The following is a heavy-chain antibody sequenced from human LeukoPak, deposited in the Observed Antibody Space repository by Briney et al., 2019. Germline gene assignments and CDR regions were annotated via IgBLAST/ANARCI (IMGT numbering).Heavy chain of an antibody. CDR3: ARYVGYEASDI. J-gene: IGHJ3*02. D-gene: IGHD1-1*01. CDR2: ISSSSGSI. V-gene: IGHV3-48*01. Sequence: PGGSLRLSCTASGFTFSSYSMNWVRQAPGKGLEWVSYISSSSGSIYYADSVKGRFTISRDNAKNSLYLQMNSLRAEDTAVYYCARYVGYEASDIWGQGTMVTVSS. CDR1: GFTFSSYS.